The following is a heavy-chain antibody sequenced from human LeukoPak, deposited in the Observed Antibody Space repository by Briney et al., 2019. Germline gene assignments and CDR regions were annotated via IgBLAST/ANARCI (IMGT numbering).Heavy chain of an antibody. Sequence: KSSETLSLTCTVSGYSISSGYYWGWIRQPPGKGLEWIGSIYHSGSTYYNPSLKSRVTISVDTSKNQFSLRLSSVTAADTAVYYCARDWGVSARPGYMDVWGKGTTVTVSS. J-gene: IGHJ6*03. CDR3: ARDWGVSARPGYMDV. CDR1: GYSISSGYY. V-gene: IGHV4-38-2*02. CDR2: IYHSGST. D-gene: IGHD6-6*01.